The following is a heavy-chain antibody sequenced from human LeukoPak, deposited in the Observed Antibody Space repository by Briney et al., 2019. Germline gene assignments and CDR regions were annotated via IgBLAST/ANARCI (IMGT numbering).Heavy chain of an antibody. D-gene: IGHD3-10*01. V-gene: IGHV3-30*02. CDR1: GFTFSDYY. CDR3: AKDNAYYYADY. Sequence: GGSLRLSCAASGFTFSDYYMSWIRQAPGKGLEWVTFIGYDGRNKYYADSVKGRFTISRDNSKNTLYLQMNSLRAEDTAVYYCAKDNAYYYADYWGQGTLVTVSS. CDR2: IGYDGRNK. J-gene: IGHJ4*02.